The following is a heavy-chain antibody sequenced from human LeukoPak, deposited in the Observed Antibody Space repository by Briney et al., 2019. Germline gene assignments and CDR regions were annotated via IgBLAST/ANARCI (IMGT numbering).Heavy chain of an antibody. D-gene: IGHD6-19*01. V-gene: IGHV3-23*01. Sequence: PSGGSLRLSCAASGFTFSSYAMSWVRQAPGKGLEWVSAISGSGGSTYYADSVKGRFTISRDNSKNTLYLQMNSLRAEDMAVYYCAKWTPSGWPLFLSHLFIPTYFDYWGQGTLVTVSS. CDR1: GFTFSSYA. J-gene: IGHJ4*02. CDR3: AKWTPSGWPLFLSHLFIPTYFDY. CDR2: ISGSGGST.